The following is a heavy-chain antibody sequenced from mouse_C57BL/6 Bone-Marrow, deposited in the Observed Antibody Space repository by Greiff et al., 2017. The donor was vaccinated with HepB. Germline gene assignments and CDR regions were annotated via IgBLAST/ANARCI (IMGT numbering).Heavy chain of an antibody. CDR1: GYTFTDHY. CDR2: IYPGSGNT. V-gene: IGHV1-76*01. J-gene: IGHJ2*01. D-gene: IGHD2-2*01. Sequence: VQLQQSGAELVRPGASVKLSCKASGYTFTDHYINWVKQRPGQGLEWIARIYPGSGNTYYNEKFKGKATLTAEKSSSTAYMQLSSLTSEDSAVYFCARSYGYGSSFDYWGQGTTLTVSS. CDR3: ARSYGYGSSFDY.